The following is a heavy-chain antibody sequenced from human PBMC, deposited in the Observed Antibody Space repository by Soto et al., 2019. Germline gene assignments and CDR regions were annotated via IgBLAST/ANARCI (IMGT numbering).Heavy chain of an antibody. CDR3: GSALSDYGDYEGPYYFDY. Sequence: QVQLQESGPGLVKPSQTLSLTCTVSGGSISSGGYYWSWIRQHPGKGLEWIGYIYYSGSTYYNPSVKGRVTISVDKSKNQFSLKLSSVTAADTAVYYCGSALSDYGDYEGPYYFDYWGQGTLVTVSS. J-gene: IGHJ4*02. V-gene: IGHV4-31*03. CDR1: GGSISSGGYY. CDR2: IYYSGST. D-gene: IGHD4-17*01.